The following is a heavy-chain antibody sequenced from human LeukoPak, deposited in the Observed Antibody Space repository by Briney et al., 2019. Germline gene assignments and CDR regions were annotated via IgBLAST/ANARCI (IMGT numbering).Heavy chain of an antibody. J-gene: IGHJ6*02. CDR2: IWYDGSNK. Sequence: GGSLRLSCAASGFTFSSYGMHWVRQAPGKGLEWVAVIWYDGSNKYYADSVKGRFTISRDNSKNTLYLQMNSLRAEDTAVYYCALCRLPFYGMDVWGQGSTVTVSS. CDR3: ALCRLPFYGMDV. V-gene: IGHV3-33*01. D-gene: IGHD2-2*01. CDR1: GFTFSSYG.